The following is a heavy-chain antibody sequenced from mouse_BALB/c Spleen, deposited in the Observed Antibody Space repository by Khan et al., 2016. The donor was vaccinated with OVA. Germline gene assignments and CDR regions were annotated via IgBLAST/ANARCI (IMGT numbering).Heavy chain of an antibody. V-gene: IGHV14-1*02. D-gene: IGHD2-3*01. Sequence: EVQLQESGAELVRPGALVKLSCKASGFNIKDYYIHWVKQRPELGLEWIGWIDPENDNTIYDPKFQGKASIIADTSSNTAYLQLSSLTSEDTAVYYCARDGYSPWFAYWGQGTLVTVSA. CDR2: IDPENDNT. J-gene: IGHJ3*01. CDR3: ARDGYSPWFAY. CDR1: GFNIKDYY.